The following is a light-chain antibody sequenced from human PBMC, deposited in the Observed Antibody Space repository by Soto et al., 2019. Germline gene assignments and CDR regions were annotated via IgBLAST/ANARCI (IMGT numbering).Light chain of an antibody. CDR3: HQRQSWPRT. CDR1: QALNTR. CDR2: LTS. V-gene: IGKV3-11*01. Sequence: EIVLTQSPATLSAFPGDRVTLSCRASQALNTRLAWYQHKPGQAPRLLIYLTSNRAAGVPSRFSAWGSETDFTLTISDVQPEDFAVYYCHQRQSWPRTFGQGTKVYIK. J-gene: IGKJ1*01.